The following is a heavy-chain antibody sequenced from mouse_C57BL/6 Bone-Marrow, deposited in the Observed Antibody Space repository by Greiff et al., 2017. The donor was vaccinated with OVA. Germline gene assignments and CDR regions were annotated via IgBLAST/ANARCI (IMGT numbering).Heavy chain of an antibody. CDR3: AREDYYGSSYPAWFAY. J-gene: IGHJ3*01. CDR2: IYPGSGST. Sequence: QVQLQQPGAELVRPGTSVKLSCKASGYTFTSYWMHWVKQRPGQGLEWIGDIYPGSGSTNYNEKFKSKATLTVDTSSSTAYMQLSSLTSEDSAVYYCAREDYYGSSYPAWFAYWGRGTLVTVSA. V-gene: IGHV1-55*01. CDR1: GYTFTSYW. D-gene: IGHD1-1*01.